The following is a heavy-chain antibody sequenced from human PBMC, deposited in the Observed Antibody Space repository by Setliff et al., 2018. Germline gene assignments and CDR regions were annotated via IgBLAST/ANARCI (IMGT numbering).Heavy chain of an antibody. V-gene: IGHV3-21*01. CDR2: ISRDTDYT. CDR1: GFTFSSHW. CDR3: ARVGLSGTSGYYYYMDV. Sequence: GGSLRLSCAGSGFTFSSHWMYWVRQAPGKGLVWISGISRDTDYTYYAESVKGRFTIFRDNAKDSVYLQMNRLRAEDTAVYYCARVGLSGTSGYYYYMDVWGKGTTVTVSS. J-gene: IGHJ6*03. D-gene: IGHD1-20*01.